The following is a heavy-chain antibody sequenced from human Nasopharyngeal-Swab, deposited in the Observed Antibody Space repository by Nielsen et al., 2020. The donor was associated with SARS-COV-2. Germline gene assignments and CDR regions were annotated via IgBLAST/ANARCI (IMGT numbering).Heavy chain of an antibody. Sequence: GGSLRLSWAASGFPFSNAWMSWVRQAPGKGLEWVGRIKSKTDGGTTDYAAPVKGRFTISRDDSKNTLYLQMNSLKTEDTAVYYCTTLDYYDSSGLSFWGQGTLVTVSS. CDR3: TTLDYYDSSGLSF. CDR2: IKSKTDGGTT. CDR1: GFPFSNAW. D-gene: IGHD3-22*01. V-gene: IGHV3-15*01. J-gene: IGHJ4*02.